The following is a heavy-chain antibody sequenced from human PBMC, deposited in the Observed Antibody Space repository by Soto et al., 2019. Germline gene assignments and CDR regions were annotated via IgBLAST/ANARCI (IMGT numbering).Heavy chain of an antibody. CDR2: MSGRGGVT. CDR3: AKDRQFRSYYESAGHYND. CDR1: GFTFRNQD. V-gene: IGHV3-23*01. D-gene: IGHD3-22*01. J-gene: IGHJ4*02. Sequence: EVQLLESGGGLVQPGGSLRLTCVGSGFTFRNQDMRWVRQAPGKGLEWVSGMSGRGGVTYYADSVKGRFTISRDNSKNTLYLQMNNLRANGTAVYYCAKDRQFRSYYESAGHYNDWGQGTLVTVSS.